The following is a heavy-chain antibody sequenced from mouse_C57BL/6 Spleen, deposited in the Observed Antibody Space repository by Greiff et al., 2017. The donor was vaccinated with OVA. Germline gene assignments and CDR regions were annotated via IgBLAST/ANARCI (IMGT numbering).Heavy chain of an antibody. CDR2: IDPSDSYT. CDR3: ARELRRGFAY. J-gene: IGHJ3*01. Sequence: QVQLKQPGAELVMPGASVKLSCKASGYTFTSYWMHWVKQRPGQGLEWIGEIDPSDSYTNYNQKFKGKSTLTVDKSSSTAYMQLSSLTSEDSAVDYGARELRRGFAYWGQGTLVTVSA. D-gene: IGHD2-12*01. V-gene: IGHV1-69*01. CDR1: GYTFTSYW.